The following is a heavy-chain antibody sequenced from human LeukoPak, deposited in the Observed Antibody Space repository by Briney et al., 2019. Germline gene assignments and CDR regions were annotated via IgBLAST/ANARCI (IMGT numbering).Heavy chain of an antibody. CDR3: ARGPPLITMIVVVNWFDP. CDR2: IYYSGIT. CDR1: GGSISSGDYY. J-gene: IGHJ5*02. Sequence: SQTLSLTCTVSGGSISSGDYYWSWIRQPPGKGLEWIGYIYYSGITYYNPSLKSRVTISVDTSKNHFSLKLSSVTAADTAVYYCARGPPLITMIVVVNWFDPWGQGTLVTVSS. D-gene: IGHD3-22*01. V-gene: IGHV4-30-4*01.